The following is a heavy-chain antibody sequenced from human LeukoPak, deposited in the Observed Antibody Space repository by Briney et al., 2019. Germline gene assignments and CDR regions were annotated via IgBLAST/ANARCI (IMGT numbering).Heavy chain of an antibody. CDR2: ISWNSGSI. J-gene: IGHJ6*02. V-gene: IGHV3-9*01. CDR1: GFTFDDYA. D-gene: IGHD3-10*01. Sequence: GGSLRLSCAASGFTFDDYAMHWVRQAPGKGLEWVSGISWNSGSIAYADSVKGRFTISRDNAKNSLYLQMNSLRAEDTALYYCAKDMAVWRRGTYYYYGVDVWGQGTTVTVSS. CDR3: AKDMAVWRRGTYYYYGVDV.